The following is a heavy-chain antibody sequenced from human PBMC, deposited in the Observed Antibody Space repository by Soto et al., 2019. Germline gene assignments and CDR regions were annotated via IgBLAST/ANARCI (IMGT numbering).Heavy chain of an antibody. CDR2: IYYSGST. J-gene: IGHJ3*02. CDR3: ARVWGGAFDI. D-gene: IGHD3-10*01. CDR1: GGSISSYY. V-gene: IGHV4-59*12. Sequence: QVQLQESGPGLVKPSETLSLTCTVSGGSISSYYWSWIRRPPGKGLEWIGYIYYSGSTNYKPSLKMRVTIPVDTSKNHFSLKLSSVTAADTAVYSCARVWGGAFDILGPGTMVTVSS.